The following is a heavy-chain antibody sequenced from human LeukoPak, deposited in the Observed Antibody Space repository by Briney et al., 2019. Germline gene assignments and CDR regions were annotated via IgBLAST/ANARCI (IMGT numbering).Heavy chain of an antibody. Sequence: PSETLSLTCSVSDDSITMYYWTWIRQPPGKGLEWIGSIYYIGSTYYNPSLKSRVTISVDTSKNQFSLKLSSVTAADAAVYYCASYSYYDILTGYYPGFDYWGQGTLVTVSS. CDR3: ASYSYYDILTGYYPGFDY. CDR2: IYYIGST. J-gene: IGHJ4*02. D-gene: IGHD3-9*01. V-gene: IGHV4-59*04. CDR1: DDSITMYY.